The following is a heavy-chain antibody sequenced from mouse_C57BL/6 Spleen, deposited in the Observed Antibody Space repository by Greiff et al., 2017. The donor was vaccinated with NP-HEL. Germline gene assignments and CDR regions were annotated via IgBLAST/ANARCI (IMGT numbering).Heavy chain of an antibody. CDR1: GYTFTEYT. CDR3: ARHEGDPYDYVYAMDY. Sequence: VQLQQSGAELVKPGASVKLSCKASGYTFTEYTIHWVKQRSGQGLGWIGWFYPGSGSIKYNEKFKDKATLTADKSSSTVYMELSRLTSEDSAVYFCARHEGDPYDYVYAMDYWGQGTSVTVSS. CDR2: FYPGSGSI. V-gene: IGHV1-62-2*01. J-gene: IGHJ4*01. D-gene: IGHD2-4*01.